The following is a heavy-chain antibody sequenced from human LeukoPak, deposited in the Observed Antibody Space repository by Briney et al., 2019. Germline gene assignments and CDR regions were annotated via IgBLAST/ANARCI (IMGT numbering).Heavy chain of an antibody. CDR1: GFTFSDYY. D-gene: IGHD3-10*01. V-gene: IGHV3-11*01. CDR3: ARGRHYGSGSYYDY. J-gene: IGHJ4*02. CDR2: ISSSGSDI. Sequence: GGSLRLSCAASGFTFSDYYMSWIRQAPGKGLEWVSYISSSGSDISYADSVKGRFTISRDNAKNSLYPQMNSLRAEDTAVYYCARGRHYGSGSYYDYWGQGTLVTVSS.